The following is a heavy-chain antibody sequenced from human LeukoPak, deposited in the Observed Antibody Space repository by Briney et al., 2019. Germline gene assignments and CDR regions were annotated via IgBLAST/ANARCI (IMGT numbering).Heavy chain of an antibody. CDR3: ARVSVRRQWQMGDY. V-gene: IGHV4-34*01. Sequence: SETLSLTCAVYGGSFSGYYWSWIRQPPRKGLEWIGEINHSGSTNYNPSLKSRVTISVDTSKNQFSLKLSSVTAADTAVYYCARVSVRRQWQMGDYWGQGTLVTVSS. CDR1: GGSFSGYY. J-gene: IGHJ4*02. D-gene: IGHD6-19*01. CDR2: INHSGST.